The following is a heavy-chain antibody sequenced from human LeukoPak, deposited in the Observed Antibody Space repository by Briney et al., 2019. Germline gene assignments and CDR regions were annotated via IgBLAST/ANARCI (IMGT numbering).Heavy chain of an antibody. CDR3: ARIAVAGSRRFDY. V-gene: IGHV4-4*02. Sequence: SETLSLTCAVSGGSISSSNWWSWVRQPPGKGLEWIGEIYHSGSTNYKPSLKSRVTISVDKSKNQFSLKLSSVTAADTAVYYCARIAVAGSRRFDYWGQGTLVTVSS. CDR1: GGSISSSNW. D-gene: IGHD6-19*01. J-gene: IGHJ4*02. CDR2: IYHSGST.